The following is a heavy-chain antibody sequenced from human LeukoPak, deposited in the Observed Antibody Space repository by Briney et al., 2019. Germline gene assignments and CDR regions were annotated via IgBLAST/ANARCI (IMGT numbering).Heavy chain of an antibody. CDR1: GFTFRSYN. Sequence: GGSLRLSCAASGFTFRSYNMNWVRQAPGKRPEWVSSISSSSSYIYYAGSVKGRFTISRDNAKNSLYLQMNSLRAEDTALYYCARGASRADYWGQGTLVTVSS. J-gene: IGHJ4*02. V-gene: IGHV3-21*01. CDR2: ISSSSSYI. CDR3: ARGASRADY.